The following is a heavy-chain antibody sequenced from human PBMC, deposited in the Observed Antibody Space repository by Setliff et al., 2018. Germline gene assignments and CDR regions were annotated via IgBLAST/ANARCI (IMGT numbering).Heavy chain of an antibody. Sequence: GASVKVSCKASGYTFTNHYMHWVRQAPGQGLEWMGMINPGGGSTTYAQKFQGRVTMTRDTSKNQFSLRLTSVTAADTAVYFCARHSNTWPVDFWGQGTLVTVSS. J-gene: IGHJ4*02. CDR3: ARHSNTWPVDF. D-gene: IGHD2-21*01. CDR2: INPGGGST. V-gene: IGHV1-46*01. CDR1: GYTFTNHY.